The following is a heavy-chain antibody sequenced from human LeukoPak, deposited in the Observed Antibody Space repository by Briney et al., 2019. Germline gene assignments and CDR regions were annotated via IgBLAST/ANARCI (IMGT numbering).Heavy chain of an antibody. Sequence: GGSLRLSCAASGFTFSSYGMHWVRQAPGKGLEWVAFIRYDGSNKYYADSVKGRFTISRDNSKNTLYLQMNSLRAEDTAVYYCAKDGPDSSGWYFDYWGQGTLVTVSS. V-gene: IGHV3-30*02. J-gene: IGHJ4*02. CDR3: AKDGPDSSGWYFDY. D-gene: IGHD6-19*01. CDR1: GFTFSSYG. CDR2: IRYDGSNK.